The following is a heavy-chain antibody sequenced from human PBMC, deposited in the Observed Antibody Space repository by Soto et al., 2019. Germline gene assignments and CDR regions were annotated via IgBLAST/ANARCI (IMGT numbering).Heavy chain of an antibody. CDR1: GFTFSSCS. J-gene: IGHJ4*02. CDR3: ARRVGAWYYFDY. CDR2: ISSSSGYI. V-gene: IGHV3-21*01. Sequence: PGGSLRLSCAASGFTFSSCSMNWVRQAPGKGLEWVSSISSSSGYIYYADSVKGRFTISRDNAKNSLYLQMNSLRAEDTAVYYCARRVGAWYYFDYWGQGTLVTVSS. D-gene: IGHD1-26*01.